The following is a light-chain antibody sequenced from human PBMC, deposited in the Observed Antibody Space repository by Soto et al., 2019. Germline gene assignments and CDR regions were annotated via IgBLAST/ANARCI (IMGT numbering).Light chain of an antibody. CDR2: EVS. CDR1: SSDVGGYNY. V-gene: IGLV2-14*01. CDR3: SSYTSSSTLKV. Sequence: QSALTQPASVSGSPGQSITISCTGTSSDVGGYNYVSWYQQHPGKAPKLMIYEVSNRPSGVSNRFSGSKSGNTASLTISGLQAGDEADYYCSSYTSSSTLKVFGTGTKLTVL. J-gene: IGLJ1*01.